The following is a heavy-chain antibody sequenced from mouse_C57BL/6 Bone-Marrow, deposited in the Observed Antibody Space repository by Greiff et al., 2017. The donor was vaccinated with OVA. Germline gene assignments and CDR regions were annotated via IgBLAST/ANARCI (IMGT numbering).Heavy chain of an antibody. CDR1: GFTIKDDY. Sequence: VQLQQSGAELVRPGASVKLSCTASGFTIKDDYMHWVKQRPEQGLEWIGWIDPENGDPEYAPKFQGKATITADTSSNTAYLQLSSLTSEDTAVYYCTTRWLLDYWGQGTTLTVSS. CDR2: IDPENGDP. J-gene: IGHJ2*01. D-gene: IGHD2-3*01. V-gene: IGHV14-4*01. CDR3: TTRWLLDY.